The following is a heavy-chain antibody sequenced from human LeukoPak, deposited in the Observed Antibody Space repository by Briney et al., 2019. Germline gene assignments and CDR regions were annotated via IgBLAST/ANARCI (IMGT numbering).Heavy chain of an antibody. V-gene: IGHV3-7*01. CDR1: GFTFSSYW. CDR2: IKQDGSEK. CDR3: ARGKYGGYFIDY. Sequence: GGSLRLSCAASGFTFSSYWMSWVRQAPGKGLEWEANIKQDGSEKYYVDSVKGRFTISRDNAKNSLYLQMSSLGAEDTAVYYCARGKYGGYFIDYWGQGTLVTVSS. J-gene: IGHJ4*02. D-gene: IGHD5-12*01.